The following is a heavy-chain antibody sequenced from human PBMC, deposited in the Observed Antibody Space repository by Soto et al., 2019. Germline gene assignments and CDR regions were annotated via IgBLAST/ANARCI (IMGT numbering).Heavy chain of an antibody. CDR2: IKSKTDGGTT. J-gene: IGHJ4*02. D-gene: IGHD2-2*01. V-gene: IGHV3-15*01. CDR3: TTGVVVVPALH. Sequence: GGSLRLSCAASGFTFSNAWMSWVRQAPGKGLEWVGRIKSKTDGGTTGYAAPVKGRFTISRDDSKNTLYLQMNSLKTEDTAVYYCTTGVVVVPALHWGQGTLVTVSS. CDR1: GFTFSNAW.